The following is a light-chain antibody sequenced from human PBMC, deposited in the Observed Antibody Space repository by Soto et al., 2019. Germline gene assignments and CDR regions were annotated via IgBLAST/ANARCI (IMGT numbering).Light chain of an antibody. Sequence: DIQMTQSPSSLSASVGDRITITCRASRDIDNSLAWYQQIPGKAPKLLIYAASTLQSGVPSRFRGSGSGTSFTLTITTLQPEDVATYYCQKYNKAPWIFGQGTKVDIK. CDR1: RDIDNS. J-gene: IGKJ1*01. CDR2: AAS. CDR3: QKYNKAPWI. V-gene: IGKV1-27*01.